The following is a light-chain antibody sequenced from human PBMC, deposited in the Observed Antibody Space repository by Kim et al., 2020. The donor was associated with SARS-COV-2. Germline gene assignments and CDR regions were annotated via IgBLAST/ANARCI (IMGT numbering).Light chain of an antibody. CDR1: SLRNYY. CDR2: GRN. J-gene: IGLJ3*02. CDR3: NSRDSSGNHLV. V-gene: IGLV3-19*01. Sequence: SSELTQDPAVSVALGQTVRITCQGDSLRNYYASWYQQKPRQAPVVVIYGRNDRPSGSPDRFSGSNSGNTASLTITGAQAEDEADYYCNSRDSSGNHLVFGGGTQLTVL.